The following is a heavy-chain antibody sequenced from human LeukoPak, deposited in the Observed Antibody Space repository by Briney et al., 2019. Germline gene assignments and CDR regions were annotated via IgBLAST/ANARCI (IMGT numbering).Heavy chain of an antibody. V-gene: IGHV3-23*01. CDR1: GFTFNNYA. CDR3: ASLMTTVTIRDY. Sequence: GGSLRLSCVASGFTFNNYAMSWVRQAPGKGLEWVSGISGGGHSTYYADSVKGRFTISRDNAKSSLYLQMNSLRAEDTAVYYCASLMTTVTIRDYWGQGTLVTVSS. CDR2: ISGGGHST. J-gene: IGHJ4*02. D-gene: IGHD4-17*01.